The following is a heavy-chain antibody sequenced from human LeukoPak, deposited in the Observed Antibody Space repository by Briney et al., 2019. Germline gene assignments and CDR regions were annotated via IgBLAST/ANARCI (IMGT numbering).Heavy chain of an antibody. CDR1: GFTFSSYR. Sequence: GGSLRLSCAASGFTFSSYRMHWVRQAPGKGLVWVSRINSDGSSTSYADSVKGRFTISRDNAKNTLYLQMNSLRAEDTAVYYCARARIAATGGSKYYFDYWGQGTLVTVSS. J-gene: IGHJ4*02. D-gene: IGHD6-13*01. CDR2: INSDGSST. V-gene: IGHV3-74*01. CDR3: ARARIAATGGSKYYFDY.